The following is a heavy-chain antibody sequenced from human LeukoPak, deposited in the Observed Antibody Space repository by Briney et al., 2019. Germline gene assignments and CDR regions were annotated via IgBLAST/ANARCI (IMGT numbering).Heavy chain of an antibody. Sequence: SETLSLTCAVYGGSFSGYYWSWIRQPPGKGLEWIGEIKHSGSTNYNPSLKSRVTISVDTSKNQFSLKLSSVTAADTAVYYCARMTDILTGYYPFDYWGQGTLVTVSS. CDR2: IKHSGST. D-gene: IGHD3-9*01. J-gene: IGHJ4*02. CDR1: GGSFSGYY. V-gene: IGHV4-34*01. CDR3: ARMTDILTGYYPFDY.